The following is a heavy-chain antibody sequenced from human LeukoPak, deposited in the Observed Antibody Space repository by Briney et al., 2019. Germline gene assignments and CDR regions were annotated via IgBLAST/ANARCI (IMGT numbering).Heavy chain of an antibody. V-gene: IGHV6-1*01. J-gene: IGHJ4*02. CDR2: TYYRSKWYN. CDR1: GDGVSSNSAA. D-gene: IGHD6-6*01. CDR3: VSQSGYSSSSLDY. Sequence: SQTLSLTCAISGDGVSSNSAAWNWIRQSPSRGLEWLGRTYYRSKWYNDYAVSVKSRITINPDTSKNQFSLQLNSVTPEDTAVYYCVSQSGYSSSSLDYWGQGTLATVSA.